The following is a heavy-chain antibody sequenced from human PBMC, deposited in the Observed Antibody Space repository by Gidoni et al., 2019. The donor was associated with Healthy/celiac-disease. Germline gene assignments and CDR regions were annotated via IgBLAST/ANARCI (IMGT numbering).Heavy chain of an antibody. V-gene: IGHV1-69*09. CDR1: GGTFSSYA. D-gene: IGHD3-9*01. CDR3: ARDQYYDILTGYYRTYYYYGMDV. CDR2: IIPILGIA. Sequence: QVQLVQSGAEVKKPGSSVKVSCKASGGTFSSYAISWVRQAPGQGLEWMGRIIPILGIANYAQKFQGRVTITADKSTSTAYMELSSLRSEDTAVYYCARDQYYDILTGYYRTYYYYGMDVWGQGTTVTVSS. J-gene: IGHJ6*02.